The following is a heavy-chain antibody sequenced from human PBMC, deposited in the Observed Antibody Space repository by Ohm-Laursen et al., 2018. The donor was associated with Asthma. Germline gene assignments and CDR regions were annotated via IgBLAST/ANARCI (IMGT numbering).Heavy chain of an antibody. V-gene: IGHV3-7*01. D-gene: IGHD6-19*01. CDR2: IKQDGSEK. Sequence: SLRLSCAATGFTFSSYWMSWVRQAPGKGLEWVANIKQDGSEKYYVDSVKGRFTISRDNAKNSLYLQMNSLRAEDTAVYYCARVLEVSSGWYYYYYGMDVWGQGTTVTVSS. J-gene: IGHJ6*02. CDR3: ARVLEVSSGWYYYYYGMDV. CDR1: GFTFSSYW.